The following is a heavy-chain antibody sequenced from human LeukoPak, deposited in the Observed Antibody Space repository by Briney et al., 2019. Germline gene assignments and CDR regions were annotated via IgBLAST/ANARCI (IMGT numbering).Heavy chain of an antibody. J-gene: IGHJ4*02. CDR2: IYYSGST. CDR1: GGSISSYY. Sequence: SETLSPTCTVSGGSISSYYWSWIRQPPGKGLEWIGYIYYSGSTNYNPSLKSRVTISVDTSKNQFSLKLSSVTAADTAVYYCARRWVGDGYNYEYYFDYWGQGTLVTVSS. CDR3: ARRWVGDGYNYEYYFDY. V-gene: IGHV4-59*08. D-gene: IGHD5-24*01.